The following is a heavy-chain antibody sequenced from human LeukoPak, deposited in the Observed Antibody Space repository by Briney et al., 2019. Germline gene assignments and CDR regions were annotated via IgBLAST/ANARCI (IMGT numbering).Heavy chain of an antibody. Sequence: GASVKVSFKASGYTFTSYGISWVRQAPGQGLEWMGWISAYNGNTNYAQKLQGRVTMTTDTSTSTAYMELRSLRSDDTAVYYCARDRERVVATMGYYWGQGTLVTVSS. CDR1: GYTFTSYG. CDR3: ARDRERVVATMGYY. CDR2: ISAYNGNT. V-gene: IGHV1-18*01. D-gene: IGHD5-12*01. J-gene: IGHJ4*02.